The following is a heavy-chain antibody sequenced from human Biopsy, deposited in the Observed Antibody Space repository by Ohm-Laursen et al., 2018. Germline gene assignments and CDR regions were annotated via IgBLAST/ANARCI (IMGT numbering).Heavy chain of an antibody. V-gene: IGHV1-2*02. D-gene: IGHD3-3*01. CDR1: GYTFTTYG. J-gene: IGHJ5*01. CDR3: ARELGDFWGGRQFDF. CDR2: IDPKSGGT. Sequence: GFSVKVSCKVSGYTFTTYGISWVRQAPGQGLEWMGWIDPKSGGTNYAQKFQGRVTMTRDTSISTTYMELRRLTSDDTAVFYCARELGDFWGGRQFDFWGQGTLVTVSS.